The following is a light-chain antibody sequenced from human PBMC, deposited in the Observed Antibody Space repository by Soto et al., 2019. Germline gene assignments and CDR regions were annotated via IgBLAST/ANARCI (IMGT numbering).Light chain of an antibody. CDR1: NIGRKN. Sequence: SYELNQPLSVSVALGQTARITCGGNNIGRKNVHWYQVNPGQAPVLVIYRDSNRPSGIPERFSGSKSGNTASLTISGLQAEDEADYYCCSYAGSSTVVFGGGTKLTVL. J-gene: IGLJ2*01. CDR2: RDS. CDR3: CSYAGSSTVV. V-gene: IGLV3-9*01.